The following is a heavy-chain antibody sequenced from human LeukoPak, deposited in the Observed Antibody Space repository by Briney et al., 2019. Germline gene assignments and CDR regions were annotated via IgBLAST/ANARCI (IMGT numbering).Heavy chain of an antibody. V-gene: IGHV3-23*01. CDR3: AKERYYYDSSGYKDY. J-gene: IGHJ4*02. D-gene: IGHD3-22*01. Sequence: GGSLRLSCAASGFAFSSYAMSWVRQAPGKGLEWVSAISGSGGSTYYADSVKGRSTISRDNSKNTLYLQMNSLRAEDTAVYYCAKERYYYDSSGYKDYWGQGTLVTVSS. CDR1: GFAFSSYA. CDR2: ISGSGGST.